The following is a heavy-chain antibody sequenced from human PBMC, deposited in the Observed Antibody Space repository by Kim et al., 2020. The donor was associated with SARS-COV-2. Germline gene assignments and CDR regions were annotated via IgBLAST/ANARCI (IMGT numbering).Heavy chain of an antibody. CDR3: ARGNADDSYDDYHIDY. CDR2: ISYDGSNK. J-gene: IGHJ4*02. V-gene: IGHV3-30*04. CDR1: GFTFSSYA. D-gene: IGHD4-17*01. Sequence: GGSLRLSCAASGFTFSSYAMHWVRQAPGKGLEWVAVISYDGSNKYYADSVKGRFTISRDNSKNTLYLQMNSLRAEDTAVYYCARGNADDSYDDYHIDYWGQGTLVTVSS.